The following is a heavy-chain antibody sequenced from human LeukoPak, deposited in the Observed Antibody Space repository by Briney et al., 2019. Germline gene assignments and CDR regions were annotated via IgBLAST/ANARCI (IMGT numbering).Heavy chain of an antibody. Sequence: KSGGSLRLSCAASGFTFSSYSMNWVRQAPGKGLEWVSSISSSSSYIYYADSVKGRFTISRDNAKNSLYLQMNSLRAEDTAVYYCARDRALRYFGWSPHWGQGTLVTVSS. CDR1: GFTFSSYS. J-gene: IGHJ4*02. V-gene: IGHV3-21*01. CDR3: ARDRALRYFGWSPH. D-gene: IGHD3-9*01. CDR2: ISSSSSYI.